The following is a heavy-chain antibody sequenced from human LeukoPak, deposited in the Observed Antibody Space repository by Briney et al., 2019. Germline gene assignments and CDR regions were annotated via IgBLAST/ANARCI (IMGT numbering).Heavy chain of an antibody. CDR2: MNPNSGNT. D-gene: IGHD4-17*01. CDR3: ARDQGGRYGSDY. CDR1: GYTFTSYD. J-gene: IGHJ4*02. V-gene: IGHV1-8*01. Sequence: VASVKVSCKASGYTFTSYDINWVRQATGQGLEWMGWMNPNSGNTGYAQKFQGRVTMTRNTSISTAYMELSSLRSEDTAVYYCARDQGGRYGSDYWGQGTLVTVSS.